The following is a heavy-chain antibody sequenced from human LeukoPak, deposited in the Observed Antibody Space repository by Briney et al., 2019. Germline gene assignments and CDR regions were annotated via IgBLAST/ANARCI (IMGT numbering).Heavy chain of an antibody. Sequence: GGSLRLSCAASGFTFSSYAMNWVRQAPGKGLEWVSAISGSGGSTYYADSVKGRFTISRDNSKNTLYLQMSSLRAEDTAVYYGGEGGGGGDYGYYFDYWGQGALVTVSS. CDR3: GEGGGGGDYGYYFDY. D-gene: IGHD4-17*01. V-gene: IGHV3-23*01. J-gene: IGHJ4*02. CDR1: GFTFSSYA. CDR2: ISGSGGST.